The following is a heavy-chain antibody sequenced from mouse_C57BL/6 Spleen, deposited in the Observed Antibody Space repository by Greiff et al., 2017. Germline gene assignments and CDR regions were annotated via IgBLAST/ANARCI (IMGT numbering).Heavy chain of an antibody. CDR2: INPSNGGT. V-gene: IGHV1-53*01. Sequence: QVQLQQPGTELVKPGASVKLSCKASGYTFTSYWMHWVKQRPGQGLEWIGNINPSNGGTNYNEKFKSKATLTVDKSSSTAYMQLSSLTSEDSAVYYCARGVIYYGNYAGYFDVWGTGTTVTVSS. CDR1: GYTFTSYW. D-gene: IGHD2-1*01. J-gene: IGHJ1*03. CDR3: ARGVIYYGNYAGYFDV.